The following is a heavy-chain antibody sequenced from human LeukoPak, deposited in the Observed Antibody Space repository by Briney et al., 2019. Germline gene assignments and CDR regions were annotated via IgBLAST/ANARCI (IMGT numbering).Heavy chain of an antibody. J-gene: IGHJ5*02. V-gene: IGHV4-39*01. CDR1: GGSISSGSYY. Sequence: SQTLSLTCTVSGGSISSGSYYWGWIRQPPGKGLEWIGSIYYSGSTYYNPSLKSRVTISVDTSKNQFSLKLSSVTAADTAVYYCARQNRAPWSGSYWSWFDPWGQGTLVTVSS. CDR3: ARQNRAPWSGSYWSWFDP. CDR2: IYYSGST. D-gene: IGHD1-26*01.